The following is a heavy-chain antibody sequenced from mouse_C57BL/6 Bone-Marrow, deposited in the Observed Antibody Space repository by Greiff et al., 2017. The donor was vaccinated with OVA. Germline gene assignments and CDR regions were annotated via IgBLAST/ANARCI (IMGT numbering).Heavy chain of an antibody. J-gene: IGHJ2*01. CDR3: ARYRGRVAVDYFDY. V-gene: IGHV7-3*01. CDR1: GFTFTNYY. D-gene: IGHD1-1*01. Sequence: EVNVVESGGGLVQPGDSLSLSCAASGFTFTNYYMSWVRQPPGKALEWLAFFRNKPNGSTTEYSASVKGRFTISRDNSQSILYLQMHALRAEDSATYYCARYRGRVAVDYFDYWGQGTALTVSS. CDR2: FRNKPNGSTT.